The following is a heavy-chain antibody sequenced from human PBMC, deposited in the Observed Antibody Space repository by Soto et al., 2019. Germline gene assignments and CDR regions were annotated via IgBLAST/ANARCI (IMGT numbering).Heavy chain of an antibody. J-gene: IGHJ5*02. CDR1: GGSFSGYY. V-gene: IGHV4-34*01. D-gene: IGHD3-22*01. CDR2: INHSGST. CDR3: ARESLTYYYDSSGYST. Sequence: QVQLQQWGAGLLKPSETLSLTCAVYGGSFSGYYWSWIRQPPGKGLEWIGEINHSGSTNYNPSLKSRVTISVDTSKIQFSLKLSSVTAADTAVYYCARESLTYYYDSSGYSTWGQGTLVTVSS.